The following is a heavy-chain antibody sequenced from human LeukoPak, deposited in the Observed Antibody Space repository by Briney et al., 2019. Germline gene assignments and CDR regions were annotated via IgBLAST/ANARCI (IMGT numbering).Heavy chain of an antibody. CDR2: IYHSGST. V-gene: IGHV4-38-2*01. D-gene: IGHD3-16*02. CDR3: ARLYYDYVWGSYRHHLFDY. CDR1: GYSISSGYY. Sequence: PSETLSLTCAVSGYSISSGYYWGWIRQPPGQGLEWIGSIYHSGSTYYNPSLKSRVTISVDTSKNQFSLKLSSVTAADTAVYYCARLYYDYVWGSYRHHLFDYWGQGTLVTVSS. J-gene: IGHJ4*02.